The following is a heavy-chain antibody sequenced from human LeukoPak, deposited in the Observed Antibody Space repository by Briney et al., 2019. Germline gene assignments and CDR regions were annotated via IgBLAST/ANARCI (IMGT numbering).Heavy chain of an antibody. D-gene: IGHD3-3*01. CDR1: GYTFTSYG. V-gene: IGHV1-18*01. Sequence: ASVKVSCKASGYTFTSYGISWVRQAPGQGLEWMGWISAYNGNTNYAQKLQGRVTMTTDTSTSTAYMELRSLRSDDTAVYYCARGSQSPDYDFWSGYYKAGAFDIWGQGTMVTVSS. CDR3: ARGSQSPDYDFWSGYYKAGAFDI. J-gene: IGHJ3*02. CDR2: ISAYNGNT.